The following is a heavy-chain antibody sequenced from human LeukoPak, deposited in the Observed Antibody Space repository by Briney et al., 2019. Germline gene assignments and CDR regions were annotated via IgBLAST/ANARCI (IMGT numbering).Heavy chain of an antibody. Sequence: GGSLRLSCATSGFTFSSYAMNWVRQAPGKGLEWVSAISGSDDSAYYADSVKGRFTISRDKSKNAVFLQMNSLRAEDTAVYYCAKQPDYYYYMDVWGKGTTVTVSS. CDR1: GFTFSSYA. CDR2: ISGSDDSA. V-gene: IGHV3-23*01. J-gene: IGHJ6*03. CDR3: AKQPDYYYYMDV.